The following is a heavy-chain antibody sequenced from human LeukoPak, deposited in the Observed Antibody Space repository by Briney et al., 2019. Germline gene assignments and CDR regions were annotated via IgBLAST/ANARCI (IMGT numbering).Heavy chain of an antibody. D-gene: IGHD6-6*01. Sequence: PGGSLRLSCAASGFTLSSYSMNWVRQAPGKGLEWVSSISSSSSYIYYADSVKGRFTISRDNAKNSLYLQMNSLRAEDTAVYYCARDRSIAARPNWFDPWGHGTLVTVSS. J-gene: IGHJ5*02. CDR1: GFTLSSYS. CDR3: ARDRSIAARPNWFDP. V-gene: IGHV3-21*01. CDR2: ISSSSSYI.